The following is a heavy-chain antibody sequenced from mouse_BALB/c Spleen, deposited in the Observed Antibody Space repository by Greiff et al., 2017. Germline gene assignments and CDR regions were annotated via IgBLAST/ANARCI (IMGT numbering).Heavy chain of an antibody. CDR1: GFTFSDAW. Sequence: EVMLVESGGGLVQPGGSMKLSCAASGFTFSDAWMDWVRQAPEKGLEWVAYISSGSSTIYYADTVKGRFTISRDNPKNTLFLQMTSLRSEDTAMYYCAREGVHAMDYWGQGTSVTVSS. V-gene: IGHV5-17*02. J-gene: IGHJ4*01. CDR2: ISSGSSTI. CDR3: AREGVHAMDY.